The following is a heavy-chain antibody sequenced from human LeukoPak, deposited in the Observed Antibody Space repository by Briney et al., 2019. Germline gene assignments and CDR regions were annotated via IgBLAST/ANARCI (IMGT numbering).Heavy chain of an antibody. V-gene: IGHV4-34*08. Sequence: PGGSLRLSCAASGFTFSDYYMIWIRQPPGKGLEWIGEINHSGSTNYNPSLKSRVTISVDTSKNQFSLKLSSVTAADTAVYYCATYYYGSGSYTGWFDPWGQGTLVTVSS. CDR2: INHSGST. D-gene: IGHD3-10*01. CDR3: ATYYYGSGSYTGWFDP. CDR1: GFTFSDYY. J-gene: IGHJ5*02.